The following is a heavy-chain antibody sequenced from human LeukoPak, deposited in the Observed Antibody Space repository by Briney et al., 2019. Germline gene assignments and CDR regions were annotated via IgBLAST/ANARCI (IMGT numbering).Heavy chain of an antibody. CDR2: ISYDGSNK. J-gene: IGHJ6*02. Sequence: GGSLRLSCAASGFTFSSYGIHWVRQAPGKGLEWVAVISYDGSNKYYADSVKGRFTIPRDNSKNTLYLQMNSLRAEDTAVYYCARTLVVVMYYGMDVWGQGTTVTVSS. CDR1: GFTFSSYG. V-gene: IGHV3-30*03. CDR3: ARTLVVVMYYGMDV. D-gene: IGHD3-22*01.